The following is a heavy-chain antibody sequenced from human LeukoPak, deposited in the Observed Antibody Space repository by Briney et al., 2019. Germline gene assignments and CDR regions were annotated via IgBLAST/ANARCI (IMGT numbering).Heavy chain of an antibody. Sequence: ASVKVSCKASGYTFTSYGISWVRQAPGQGLEWMGWISAYNGNTNYAQELQGRVTMTTDTSTSTAYMELRSLRSDDTAVYYCARDVRRGQWLVRNDYWGQGTLVTVSS. D-gene: IGHD6-19*01. J-gene: IGHJ4*02. V-gene: IGHV1-18*01. CDR1: GYTFTSYG. CDR3: ARDVRRGQWLVRNDY. CDR2: ISAYNGNT.